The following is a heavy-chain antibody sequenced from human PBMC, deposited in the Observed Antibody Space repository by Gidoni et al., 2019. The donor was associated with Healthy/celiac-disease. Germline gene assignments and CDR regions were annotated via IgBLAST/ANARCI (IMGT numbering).Heavy chain of an antibody. J-gene: IGHJ4*02. V-gene: IGHV3-23*01. Sequence: ELQLLESGGGLVQPGGSLRLSCAASGFTFRSYAMSWVRQAPGKGLEWVSAISGSGGSTYYADSGKGRFTISRDNSKNTLYLQMNSLRAEDTAVYYCAKGPNPQLITDFGYWGQGTLVTVSS. CDR1: GFTFRSYA. CDR2: ISGSGGST. CDR3: AKGPNPQLITDFGY. D-gene: IGHD3-10*01.